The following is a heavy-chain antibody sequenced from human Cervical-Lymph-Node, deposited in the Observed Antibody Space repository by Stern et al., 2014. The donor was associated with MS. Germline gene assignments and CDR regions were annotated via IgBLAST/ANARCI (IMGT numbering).Heavy chain of an antibody. Sequence: VQLQESGGGVIQPGGSLRLSCTASGFTVSRDYMTWVRQAPGKGLARVSLITNVGSSFYTDSVKGRFTISRDDSKNTVYLHMTSLRAEDTAMYYCARDTSSPERSDWWGQGTLVTVSS. V-gene: IGHV3-53*01. D-gene: IGHD1-1*01. CDR3: ARDTSSPERSDW. CDR1: GFTVSRDY. J-gene: IGHJ4*02. CDR2: ITNVGSS.